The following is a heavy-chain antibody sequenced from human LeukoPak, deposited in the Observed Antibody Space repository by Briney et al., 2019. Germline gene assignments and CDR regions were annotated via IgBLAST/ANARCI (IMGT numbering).Heavy chain of an antibody. V-gene: IGHV3-11*05. CDR1: GFTVSDYY. CDR2: IDRSGSYI. Sequence: RPGGSLRLSCAASGFTVSDYYMNWIRQAPGKGLEWVSYIDRSGSYIKYADSVKGRFTISRDNAKSSLYLQMNSLRVEDTAVYYCARDWRRAAVGTPTYGMDVWGQGTTVTVSS. CDR3: ARDWRRAAVGTPTYGMDV. D-gene: IGHD6-13*01. J-gene: IGHJ6*02.